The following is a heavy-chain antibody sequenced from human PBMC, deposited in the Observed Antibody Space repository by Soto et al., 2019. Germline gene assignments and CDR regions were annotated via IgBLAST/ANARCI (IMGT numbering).Heavy chain of an antibody. V-gene: IGHV1-46*01. J-gene: IGHJ6*02. D-gene: IGHD3-10*01. CDR2: INPSGGST. Sequence: QVQLVQSGAEVKKPGASVKVSCKASGYTFTSYYMHWVRQAPGQGLESMGIINPSGGSTSYAQKFQGRVTMTRDTSTSTVYMELSSLRSEDTAVYYCARGFSAANYYYGMDVWGQGTTVTVSS. CDR1: GYTFTSYY. CDR3: ARGFSAANYYYGMDV.